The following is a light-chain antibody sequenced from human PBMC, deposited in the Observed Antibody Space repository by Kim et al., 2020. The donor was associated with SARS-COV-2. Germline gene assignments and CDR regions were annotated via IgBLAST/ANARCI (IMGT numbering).Light chain of an antibody. CDR3: QQSYSTLWYS. Sequence: ACLGDRLTITCRASQSYSIYLDLFPPKPGAAPTLLILVASRLHSGVPSRFSGSGSGTEFTLTISSLQPEDFAAYYCQQSYSTLWYSFGQGTKLEI. CDR1: QSYSIY. CDR2: VAS. J-gene: IGKJ2*03. V-gene: IGKV1-39*01.